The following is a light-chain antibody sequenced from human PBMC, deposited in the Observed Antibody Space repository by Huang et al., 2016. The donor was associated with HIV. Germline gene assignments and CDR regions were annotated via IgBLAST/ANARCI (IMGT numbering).Light chain of an antibody. CDR2: KAS. CDR3: QQYNTYST. CDR1: QSVSSW. J-gene: IGKJ1*01. V-gene: IGKV1-5*03. Sequence: DIQMSQSLSTLSASVGDRVTIPCRASQSVSSWLAWYQQKPGKAPKLLIYKASTLERGVPSRFSGSGSGTEFTLTISSLEPDDFASYYCQQYNTYSTFGQGTKVEIK.